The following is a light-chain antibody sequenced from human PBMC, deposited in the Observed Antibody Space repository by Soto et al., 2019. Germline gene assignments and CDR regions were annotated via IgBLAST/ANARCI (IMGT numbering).Light chain of an antibody. J-gene: IGLJ2*01. CDR2: EVS. V-gene: IGLV2-8*01. CDR1: SSDVGDYNY. Sequence: QSVLTQPPSASGSPGQSVTISCTGTSSDVGDYNYVSWYQQHPGKAPKLMIYEVSKRPSGVPDRFSGSKSGNTASLTVSGLQAEDEADYYCSSYAGRNNFVFGGGTKVTVL. CDR3: SSYAGRNNFV.